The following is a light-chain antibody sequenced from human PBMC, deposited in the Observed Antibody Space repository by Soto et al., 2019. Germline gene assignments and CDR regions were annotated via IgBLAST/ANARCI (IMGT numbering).Light chain of an antibody. CDR1: SSDVGSYNL. CDR3: CSYAGSRRMV. V-gene: IGLV2-23*01. J-gene: IGLJ2*01. CDR2: EGS. Sequence: QSALTQPASVSGSPGQSITISCTGTSSDVGSYNLVSWYQQHPGKAPKLMIYEGSKRPSGVSNRFSGSKSGNTASLTISGLQAEDEADYYCCSYAGSRRMVFGGGTKVTVL.